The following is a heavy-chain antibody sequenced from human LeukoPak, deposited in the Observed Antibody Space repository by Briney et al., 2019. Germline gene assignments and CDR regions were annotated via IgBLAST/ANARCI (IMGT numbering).Heavy chain of an antibody. D-gene: IGHD3-22*01. CDR1: GYTFTVYY. CDR3: ARMAGDSSGYTPIDY. V-gene: IGHV1-2*02. Sequence: ASVTVSFKASGYTFTVYYMHWVRQAPGQGLEWMGWINPNTNGTNYAQKFQGRVTMTRDTSISTGYMELSRLRSDDTALYYCARMAGDSSGYTPIDYWGQGTLVTVSS. J-gene: IGHJ4*02. CDR2: INPNTNGT.